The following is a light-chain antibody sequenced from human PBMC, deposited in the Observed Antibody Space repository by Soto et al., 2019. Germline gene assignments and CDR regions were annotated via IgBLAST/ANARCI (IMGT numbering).Light chain of an antibody. CDR3: QQSYNFLFT. J-gene: IGKJ3*01. V-gene: IGKV1-39*01. Sequence: DIQMTQSPSSLSASVGDTVTITCRASQSISRYLNWYQQKPGKAPNLLIYGATSLQSGVPSRFSGSGSATDFTLPISSLQPEDFATYFWQQSYNFLFTFGPGTKVDIK. CDR2: GAT. CDR1: QSISRY.